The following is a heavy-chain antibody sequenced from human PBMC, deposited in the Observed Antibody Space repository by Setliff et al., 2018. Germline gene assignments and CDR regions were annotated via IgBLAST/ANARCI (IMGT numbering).Heavy chain of an antibody. CDR2: IYYSGST. CDR3: ATRTYYDSNGYYYAIAGPFDI. V-gene: IGHV4-39*01. D-gene: IGHD3-22*01. Sequence: PSETLSLTCTVSGGSISGDYWGWIRQPPGKGLEWIGSIYYSGSTYYSPSLKRRVTISVDTSKNQFSLKLSSVTAADTAVYYCATRTYYDSNGYYYAIAGPFDIWGQGTMVTVSS. CDR1: GGSISGDY. J-gene: IGHJ3*02.